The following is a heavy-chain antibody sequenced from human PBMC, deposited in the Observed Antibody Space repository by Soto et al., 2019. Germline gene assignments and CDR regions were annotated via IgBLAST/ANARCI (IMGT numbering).Heavy chain of an antibody. CDR3: ARGYCSSTSCFDP. V-gene: IGHV4-31*03. CDR1: GGSISSGGYY. CDR2: IYYSGST. Sequence: QVQLQESGPGLVKPSQTLSLTCTVSGGSISSGGYYWRWSRQHPGKGLEWIGYIYYSGSTHYNPSLKSRVTISVDTSKNQFSLKLSSVTAADTALYYCARGYCSSTSCFDPWGHGTLVTVPS. J-gene: IGHJ5*02. D-gene: IGHD2-2*01.